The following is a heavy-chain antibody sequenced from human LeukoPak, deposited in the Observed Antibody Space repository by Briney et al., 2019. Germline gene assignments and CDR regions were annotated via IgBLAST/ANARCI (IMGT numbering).Heavy chain of an antibody. CDR3: ARHGVSFSVADSLFDY. J-gene: IGHJ4*02. V-gene: IGHV4-59*08. CDR1: GGSISSYY. Sequence: SETLSLTCTVCGGSISSYYWSWIRQPPGKGLEWIGYIYYSGSTNYSPSLKSRVTISVDTSKNQFSLKPSSVTAADTAVYYCARHGVSFSVADSLFDYWGQGTLVTVSS. CDR2: IYYSGST. D-gene: IGHD6-19*01.